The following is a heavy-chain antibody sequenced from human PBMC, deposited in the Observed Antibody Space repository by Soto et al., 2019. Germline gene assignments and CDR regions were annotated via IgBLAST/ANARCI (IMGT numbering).Heavy chain of an antibody. CDR1: GGSVISGSYY. V-gene: IGHV4-61*01. CDR3: ARGSAQSPRKYYRDYVWFDP. D-gene: IGHD4-17*01. J-gene: IGHJ5*02. CDR2: LFYIVRT. Sequence: QVQLQESGPGLVKPSETLSLTCTVSGGSVISGSYYWSWIRQPPGKGPEWLGYLFYIVRTKHNPSLKTRVTISVDTSKNQFFLKLSSVTAADTAVYYCARGSAQSPRKYYRDYVWFDPWGQGTLVTVSS.